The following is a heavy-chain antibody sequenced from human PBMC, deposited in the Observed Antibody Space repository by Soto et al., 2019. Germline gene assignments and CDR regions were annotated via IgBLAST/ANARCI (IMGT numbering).Heavy chain of an antibody. CDR3: ARDRASELLWFGELSPGCWFDP. CDR2: IYYSGST. J-gene: IGHJ5*02. D-gene: IGHD3-10*01. Sequence: PSETLSLTCTVSGGSISSGGYYWSWIRQHPGKGLEWIGYIYYSGSTNYNPSLKSRVTISVDTSKNQFSLKLSSVTAADTAVYYCARDRASELLWFGELSPGCWFDPWGQGTQVTVSS. V-gene: IGHV4-61*08. CDR1: GGSISSGGYY.